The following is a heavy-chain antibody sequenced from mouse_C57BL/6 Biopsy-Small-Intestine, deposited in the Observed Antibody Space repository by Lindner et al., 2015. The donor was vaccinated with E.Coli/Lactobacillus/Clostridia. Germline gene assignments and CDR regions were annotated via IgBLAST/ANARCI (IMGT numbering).Heavy chain of an antibody. CDR3: ARIEYSSYVSWYFDV. Sequence: VQLQESGAELARPGASVKLSCKASGYTFTSYVISWVKQRTGQGLEWIGEIYSRSGNTYYNEKFKGKATLTADKSSSTAYMELRSLTSEDSAVYFCARIEYSSYVSWYFDVWGTGTTVTVSS. D-gene: IGHD1-1*01. CDR1: GYTFTSYV. V-gene: IGHV1-81*01. CDR2: IYSRSGNT. J-gene: IGHJ1*03.